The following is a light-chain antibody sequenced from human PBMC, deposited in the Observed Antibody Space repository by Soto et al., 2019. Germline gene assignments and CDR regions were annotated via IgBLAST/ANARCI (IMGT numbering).Light chain of an antibody. CDR3: QQYNNWPPWT. Sequence: EIVLTQSPGTLSLSPGERATLSCRASETVAGSYLAWYQQKPGQAPRLLIHGASTRATGIADRFSGSGSGTDFTLTISRLEPEDFAVYYCQQYNNWPPWTFGQGTKVDIK. J-gene: IGKJ1*01. CDR2: GAS. V-gene: IGKV3-20*01. CDR1: ETVAGSY.